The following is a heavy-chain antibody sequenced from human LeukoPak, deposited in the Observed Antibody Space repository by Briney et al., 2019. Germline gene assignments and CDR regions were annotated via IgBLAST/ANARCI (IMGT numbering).Heavy chain of an antibody. D-gene: IGHD6-19*01. CDR1: GFTFSSYA. Sequence: TGGSLRLSCAASGFTFSSYAMSWVRQAPGKGLEWVSAISGSGGSTYYADSVEGRFTISRDNSKNTLYLQMNSLRAEDTAVYYCAKGSGAPRGRIAVAGPIDYWGQGTLVTVSS. CDR3: AKGSGAPRGRIAVAGPIDY. J-gene: IGHJ4*02. V-gene: IGHV3-23*01. CDR2: ISGSGGST.